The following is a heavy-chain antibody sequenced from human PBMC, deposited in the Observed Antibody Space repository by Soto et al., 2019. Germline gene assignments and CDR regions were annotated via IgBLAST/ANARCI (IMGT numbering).Heavy chain of an antibody. CDR3: AKDVVVGATTGLGDYYYSYGMGV. CDR1: GFTFSSYG. J-gene: IGHJ6*02. Sequence: GGSLRLSCAASGFTFSSYGMHWVRQAPGKGLEWVAVISYDGSNKYYADSVKGRFTISRDNSKNTLYLQMNSLRAEDTAVYYCAKDVVVGATTGLGDYYYSYGMGVWGQGTKVTVSS. CDR2: ISYDGSNK. D-gene: IGHD1-26*01. V-gene: IGHV3-30*18.